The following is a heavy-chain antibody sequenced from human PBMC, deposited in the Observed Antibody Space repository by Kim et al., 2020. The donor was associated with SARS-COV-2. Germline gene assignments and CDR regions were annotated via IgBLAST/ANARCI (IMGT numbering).Heavy chain of an antibody. J-gene: IGHJ4*02. D-gene: IGHD1-26*01. CDR3: ARDDQSRIVGANVAY. CDR1: GVTLSSYE. CDR2: ISSSGSNI. V-gene: IGHV3-48*03. Sequence: GGSLRLSCAASGVTLSSYEMNWVRQAPGKGLEWVSYISSSGSNIYYADSVKGRFNISRDKAKNSLYLQMNSLRAEDTAVYHCARDDQSRIVGANVAYWGQGTLFTASS.